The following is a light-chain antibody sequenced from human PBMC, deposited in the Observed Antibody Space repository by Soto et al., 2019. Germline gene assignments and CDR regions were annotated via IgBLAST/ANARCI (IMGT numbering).Light chain of an antibody. J-gene: IGLJ3*02. CDR1: STDFVGYNR. Sequence: QSALTQPPSVSGSPGQSVTISCTGTSTDFVGYNRVSWYQQPPGTAPKLMIYDVSKRPSGVPDRFSGSKSGNTASLTISGLQAEDEADYYCCSYAGSYTLVFGGGTKLTVL. V-gene: IGLV2-11*01. CDR2: DVS. CDR3: CSYAGSYTLV.